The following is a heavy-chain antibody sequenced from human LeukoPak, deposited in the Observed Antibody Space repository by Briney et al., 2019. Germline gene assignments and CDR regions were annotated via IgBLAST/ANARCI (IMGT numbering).Heavy chain of an antibody. CDR1: GGTFSSYA. V-gene: IGHV1-69*13. CDR3: ARDRGYDFWSGYDN. Sequence: VASVKVSCKASGGTFSSYAISWVRQAPGQGLEWMGGIIPIFGTANYAQKFQGRVTITADESTSTAYMELSSLRSGDTAVYYCARDRGYDFWSGYDNWGQGTLVTVSS. CDR2: IIPIFGTA. D-gene: IGHD3-3*01. J-gene: IGHJ4*02.